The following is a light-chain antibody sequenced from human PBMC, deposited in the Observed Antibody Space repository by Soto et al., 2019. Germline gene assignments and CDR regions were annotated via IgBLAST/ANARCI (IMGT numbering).Light chain of an antibody. CDR2: GAS. CDR1: HSVSSY. Sequence: ETVMTQSPATLSLSPGERATLSCRASHSVSSYLAWYQQKPGQAPRLLIYGASTRATGIPARFSGSGSGTEFTLTISSLQSEDFAVYYCQQYNNWPPWTFGQGTKVDIK. J-gene: IGKJ1*01. V-gene: IGKV3-15*01. CDR3: QQYNNWPPWT.